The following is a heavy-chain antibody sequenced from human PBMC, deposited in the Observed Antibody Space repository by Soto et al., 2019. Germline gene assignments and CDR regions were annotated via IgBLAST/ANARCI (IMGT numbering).Heavy chain of an antibody. CDR2: ISPKSTYR. Sequence: GGSLRLSCPTSGFPFSDYYMSWIRQAPRKGLEWLSHISPKSTYRNYADSVKGRFTISRDNTKSSLFLQMNSLGVEDTAVYYCVRGGGGGLFEHWGQGVLVTVSS. CDR1: GFPFSDYY. J-gene: IGHJ4*02. V-gene: IGHV3-11*06. D-gene: IGHD2-21*01. CDR3: VRGGGGGLFEH.